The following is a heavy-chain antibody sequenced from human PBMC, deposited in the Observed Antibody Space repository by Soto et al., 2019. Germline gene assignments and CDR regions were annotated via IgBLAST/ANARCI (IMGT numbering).Heavy chain of an antibody. D-gene: IGHD6-19*01. CDR2: INPNSGGT. J-gene: IGHJ4*02. V-gene: IGHV1-2*02. CDR1: GYTFTGYY. CDR3: ARDTGSSGWYSFDY. Sequence: ASVKVSCKASGYTFTGYYMHWVRQAPGQGLEWMGWINPNSGGTNYAQKFQGRVTMTRDTSISTAYMELSRLRSDDTAVYYCARDTGSSGWYSFDYWGQGTLVTRLL.